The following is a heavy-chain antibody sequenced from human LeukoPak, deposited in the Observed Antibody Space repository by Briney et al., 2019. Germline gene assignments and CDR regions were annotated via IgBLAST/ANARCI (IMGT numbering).Heavy chain of an antibody. D-gene: IGHD3-9*01. CDR2: IYSGGST. CDR1: GFTVSSNY. J-gene: IGHJ3*02. CDR3: AREYYDILTGYWEAFDI. V-gene: IGHV3-66*01. Sequence: GGSLRPSCAASGFTVSSNYMSWVRQAPGKGLEWVSVIYSGGSTYYADSVKGRFTISRDNSKNTLYLQMNSLRAEDTAVYYCAREYYDILTGYWEAFDIWGQGTMVTVSS.